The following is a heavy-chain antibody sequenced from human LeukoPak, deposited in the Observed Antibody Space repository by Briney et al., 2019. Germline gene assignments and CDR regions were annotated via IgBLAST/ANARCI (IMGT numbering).Heavy chain of an antibody. J-gene: IGHJ6*02. V-gene: IGHV4-4*07. Sequence: PSETLSLTCTVSGGSISSYYWSWIRQPAEKGLEWIGRIYTSGSTNYNPSLKSRVTMSVDTSKNQFSLKLSSVTAADTAVYYCARVYSSSGPYYYYYGMDVWGQGTTVTVSS. CDR3: ARVYSSSGPYYYYYGMDV. D-gene: IGHD6-6*01. CDR2: IYTSGST. CDR1: GGSISSYY.